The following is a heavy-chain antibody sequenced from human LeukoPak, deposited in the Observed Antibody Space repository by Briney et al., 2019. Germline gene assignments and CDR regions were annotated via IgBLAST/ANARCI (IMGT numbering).Heavy chain of an antibody. Sequence: SETLSLTCAVYGGSLSGYYWSWIRQPPGKGLEWIGEINHSGSTNYNPSLKSRVTISVDTSKNQFSLKLSSVTAADTAVYYCARQWELPFDYWGQGTLVTVSS. CDR2: INHSGST. D-gene: IGHD1-26*01. CDR3: ARQWELPFDY. V-gene: IGHV4-34*01. J-gene: IGHJ4*02. CDR1: GGSLSGYY.